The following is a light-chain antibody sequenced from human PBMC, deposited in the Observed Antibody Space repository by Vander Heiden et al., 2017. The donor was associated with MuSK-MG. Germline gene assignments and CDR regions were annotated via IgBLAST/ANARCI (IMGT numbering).Light chain of an antibody. V-gene: IGLV2-14*01. CDR1: SSDVGGYNY. CDR2: DVS. J-gene: IGLJ2*01. CDR3: SSYTSSSSVV. Sequence: SALTQPASVSGSPGQSITISCTGTSSDVGGYNYVSWYQQHPGKAPKRMIYDVSNRPSGVSNRFSGSKSGNTASLTISGRQAEDEADYYCSSYTSSSSVVFGGGTKLTVL.